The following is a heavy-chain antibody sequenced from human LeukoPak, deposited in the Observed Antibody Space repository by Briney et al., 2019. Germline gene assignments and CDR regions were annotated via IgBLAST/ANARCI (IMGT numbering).Heavy chain of an antibody. J-gene: IGHJ4*02. Sequence: SETLSLTCTVSGGSLSSVSYYWTWIRQHPGNGLEWIGYIYHSGSTYYNPSLRSRVTISADTSKNQFSLRLSSVTVADTAVYYCAKEYCSGGNCYFDSWGQGTLVTVSS. V-gene: IGHV4-31*03. D-gene: IGHD2-15*01. CDR2: IYHSGST. CDR3: AKEYCSGGNCYFDS. CDR1: GGSLSSVSYY.